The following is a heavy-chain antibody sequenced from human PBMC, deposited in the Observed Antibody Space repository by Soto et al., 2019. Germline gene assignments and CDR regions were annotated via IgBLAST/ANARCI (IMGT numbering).Heavy chain of an antibody. CDR2: ISGSGGST. J-gene: IGHJ6*04. D-gene: IGHD3-10*02. V-gene: IGHV3-23*01. Sequence: EVQLLESGGGLVQPGGSLRISCAASGFTFSSYAMSWVRQAPGKGLEWVSAISGSGGSTYYADSVKGRFTISRDNSKNKLYRHVNSLRAEETAVYYCAKVFGSTIRTYGVDVWGKGTTVTVSS. CDR3: AKVFGSTIRTYGVDV. CDR1: GFTFSSYA.